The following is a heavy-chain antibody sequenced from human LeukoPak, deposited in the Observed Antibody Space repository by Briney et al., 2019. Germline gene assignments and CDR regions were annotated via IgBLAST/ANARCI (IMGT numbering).Heavy chain of an antibody. V-gene: IGHV4-59*12. CDR3: ARGGYSYGYAYNWFDP. CDR2: IYYTGST. CDR1: GGSISSFY. Sequence: PETLSLTCTVSGGSISSFYWSWIRQPPGKGLEWIGYIYYTGSTNYNPSLKSRVTISVDTSKNQFSLKLSFVTAADTAVYYCARGGYSYGYAYNWFDPWGQGTLVTVSS. D-gene: IGHD5-18*01. J-gene: IGHJ5*02.